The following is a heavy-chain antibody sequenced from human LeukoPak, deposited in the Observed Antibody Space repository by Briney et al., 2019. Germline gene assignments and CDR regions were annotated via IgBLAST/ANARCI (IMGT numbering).Heavy chain of an antibody. CDR2: ISPYNGQT. D-gene: IGHD3-22*01. Sequence: ASVKVSCKASGYTFSSYGISWVRQAPGQGLEWMGWISPYNGQTNYAQKLQGRVTMTTDTSTSTAYMEVRSLRSDDTAVYYCARRNRSCDSSDNCLXYFDXXGXGSXVTV. V-gene: IGHV1-18*01. J-gene: IGHJ4*02. CDR1: GYTFSSYG. CDR3: ARRNRSCDSSDNCLXYFDX.